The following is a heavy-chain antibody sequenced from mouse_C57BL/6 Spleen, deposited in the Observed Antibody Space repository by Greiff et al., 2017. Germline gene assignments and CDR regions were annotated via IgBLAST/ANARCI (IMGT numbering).Heavy chain of an antibody. CDR1: GYAFSSYW. CDR2: IYPGDGDT. J-gene: IGHJ2*01. D-gene: IGHD2-3*01. CDR3: ARWDGEGY. Sequence: VQLPESGAELVKPGASVKISCKASGYAFSSYWLNWVKQRPGKGLEWIGQIYPGDGDTNYNGKFKGKSTLTADKSSSTAYMQLSSRTSEDSAVYFCARWDGEGYWGQGTTLTVSS. V-gene: IGHV1-80*01.